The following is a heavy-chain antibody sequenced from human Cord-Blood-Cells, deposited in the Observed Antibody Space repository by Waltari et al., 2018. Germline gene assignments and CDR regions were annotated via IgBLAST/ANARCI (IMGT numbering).Heavy chain of an antibody. CDR3: ARGFEKRSSGYYYAFDY. D-gene: IGHD3-22*01. CDR1: RGSFSGAY. V-gene: IGHV4-34*01. J-gene: IGHJ4*02. CDR2: INPSGST. Sequence: QVQLQQWGAGLLQPSEPLSLTCAVYRGSFSGAYWRWVRQPPGQGLEWIGEINPSGSTNYNPSLKSRVTISVDTSKNQFSLKLSSVTAADTAVYYCARGFEKRSSGYYYAFDYWGQGTLVTVSS.